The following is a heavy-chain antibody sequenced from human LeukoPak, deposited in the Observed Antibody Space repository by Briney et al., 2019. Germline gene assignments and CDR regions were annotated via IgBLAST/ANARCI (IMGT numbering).Heavy chain of an antibody. Sequence: GRSLRLSCAASGFTFSSYAMHWVRQAPGKGLEWVAVISYDGSNKYYADSVKGRFTISRDNSKNTLYLQMNSLRAEDTAVYYCAKYSTGTTGYFDYWGQGTLVTVSS. CDR1: GFTFSSYA. D-gene: IGHD1-1*01. CDR2: ISYDGSNK. CDR3: AKYSTGTTGYFDY. J-gene: IGHJ4*02. V-gene: IGHV3-30*18.